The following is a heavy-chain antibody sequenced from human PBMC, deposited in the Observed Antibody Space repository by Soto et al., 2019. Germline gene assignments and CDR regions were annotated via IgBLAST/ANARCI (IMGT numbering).Heavy chain of an antibody. V-gene: IGHV4-39*01. CDR1: GGSISSSSYY. CDR3: ARQPKDACDI. Sequence: QLQLQESGPGLVKPSETLSLTCTVSGGSISSSSYYWGWIRQPPGRGLEWIGSIYYSGSTYYNPSRNSRVTISVDTSKNQFSLKLSSVTAADTAVYYCARQPKDACDIWGQGTMVTVSS. J-gene: IGHJ3*02. CDR2: IYYSGST.